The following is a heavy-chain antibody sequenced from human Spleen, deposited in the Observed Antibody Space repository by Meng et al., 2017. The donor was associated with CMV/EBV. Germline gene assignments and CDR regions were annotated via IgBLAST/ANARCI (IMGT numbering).Heavy chain of an antibody. V-gene: IGHV3-30*02. CDR3: ARDRLAATNWFDP. CDR2: IRYDGSNK. J-gene: IGHJ5*02. D-gene: IGHD2-15*01. CDR1: GFTFSSYW. Sequence: GESLKISCVASGFTFSSYWMHWVRQAPGKGLEWVAFIRYDGSNKYYADSVKGRFTISRDNSKNTLYLQMNSLRAEDTAVYYCARDRLAATNWFDPWGQGTLVTVSS.